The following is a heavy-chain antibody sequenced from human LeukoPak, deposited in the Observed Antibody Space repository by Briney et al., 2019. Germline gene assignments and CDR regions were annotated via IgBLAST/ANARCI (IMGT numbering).Heavy chain of an antibody. CDR2: IKFDGSEI. Sequence: GGSLRLSCAASGFTISTYGMSWARQAPGKGLECVGNIKFDGSEIYYLDSVRGRFSISRDNAKNSLYLQMNSLRVEDTAVYYCTRDLNHDSSGWGQGTLVTVSS. CDR3: TRDLNHDSSG. D-gene: IGHD3-22*01. CDR1: GFTISTYG. J-gene: IGHJ4*02. V-gene: IGHV3-7*01.